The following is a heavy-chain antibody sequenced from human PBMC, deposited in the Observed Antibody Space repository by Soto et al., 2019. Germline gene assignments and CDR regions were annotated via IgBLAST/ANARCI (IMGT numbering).Heavy chain of an antibody. V-gene: IGHV4-59*01. D-gene: IGHD4-17*01. CDR3: ARGLGPDDYGGNSGPPFDY. CDR1: GGSISSYC. J-gene: IGHJ4*02. CDR2: IYSSGRT. Sequence: SETRSLTCTVSGGSISSYCRSWIRHPAGKGLEGIGYIYSSGRTNYNPPLKSLVTISVDTSKNHFSLKLSSVTAADTAVYYCARGLGPDDYGGNSGPPFDYWVQGTLVTVS.